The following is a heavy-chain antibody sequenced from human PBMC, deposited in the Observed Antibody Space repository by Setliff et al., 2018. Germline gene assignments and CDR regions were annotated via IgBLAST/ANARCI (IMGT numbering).Heavy chain of an antibody. CDR1: GYTLTELS. V-gene: IGHV1-2*06. CDR2: INPSSGGT. D-gene: IGHD6-6*01. J-gene: IGHJ6*03. CDR3: ARAEYTSSSLYYYMDV. Sequence: GASVKVSCKVSGYTLTELSRHWVRQTPGQGLEWMGRINPSSGGTDDAQNFLGRVTMTRDTAISTAYMELSRLTSDDTAVYYCARAEYTSSSLYYYMDVWGKGTTVTVSS.